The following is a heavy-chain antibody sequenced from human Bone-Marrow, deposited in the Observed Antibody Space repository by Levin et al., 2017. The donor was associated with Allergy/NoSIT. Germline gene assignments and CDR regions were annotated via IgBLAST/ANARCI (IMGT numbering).Heavy chain of an antibody. D-gene: IGHD3-10*01. CDR3: ARMNYYGSGQSFDY. CDR1: GFPLSTDGMC. Sequence: SGPTLVKPTQTLTLTCSFSGFPLSTDGMCVNWIRQPPGKALEWLAVIDWHDDKFYSTSLRTRLTISKDTSKNQVVLTMTNMDPVDTGTYYCARMNYYGSGQSFDYWSQGTLVTVSS. CDR2: IDWHDDK. V-gene: IGHV2-70*01. J-gene: IGHJ4*02.